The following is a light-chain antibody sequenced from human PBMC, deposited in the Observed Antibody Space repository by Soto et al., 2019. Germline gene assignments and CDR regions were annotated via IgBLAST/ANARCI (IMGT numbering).Light chain of an antibody. J-gene: IGLJ1*01. CDR2: EVS. CDR1: SSDIGGYNY. V-gene: IGLV2-14*01. CDR3: SSYTRSSTHV. Sequence: QSALTQPASVSGSPGQSITISCTGTSSDIGGYNYVSWYQQHPGKVPKLMIFEVSHRASGVSNRFSASTSGNTASLTISGLQVEDEADYFCSSYTRSSTHVFGTGTKLTVL.